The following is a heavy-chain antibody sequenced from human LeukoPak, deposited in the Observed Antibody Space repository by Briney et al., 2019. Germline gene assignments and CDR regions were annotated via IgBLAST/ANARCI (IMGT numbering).Heavy chain of an antibody. V-gene: IGHV3-48*02. J-gene: IGHJ6*02. D-gene: IGHD3-10*01. Sequence: PGGSLRLSCAASGFTFSSYSMNWVRQAPGKGLEWVSYISSSSSTIYYADSVKGRFTISRDNAKNSLYLQMNSPRDEDTAVYYCARDRVVRITMVRGVPKHYGMDVWGQGTTVTVSS. CDR1: GFTFSSYS. CDR3: ARDRVVRITMVRGVPKHYGMDV. CDR2: ISSSSSTI.